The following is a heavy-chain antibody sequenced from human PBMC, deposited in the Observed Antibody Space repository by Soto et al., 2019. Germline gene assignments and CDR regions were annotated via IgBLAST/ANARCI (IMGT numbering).Heavy chain of an antibody. CDR2: VKTQAEGATT. D-gene: IGHD1-1*01. CDR1: GFPFTTVW. CDR3: TSRIRTTNDN. V-gene: IGHV3-15*07. Sequence: EVQLVESGGGLVKPGESLRLSCVASGFPFTTVWMNWVRQAPGKRPEWLGRVKTQAEGATTDYAAPAKGRFTIFRDDSINAVYLQMTSLRIEDTALYYCTSRIRTTNDNWGQGTLVTVSS. J-gene: IGHJ4*02.